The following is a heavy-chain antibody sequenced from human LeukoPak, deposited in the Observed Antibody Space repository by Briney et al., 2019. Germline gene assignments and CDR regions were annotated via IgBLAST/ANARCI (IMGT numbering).Heavy chain of an antibody. Sequence: ASVKASCKASEYTFTGHYMHWVRQAPGQGLEWMGRINPNSGGTNYAQKFQGRVTVTRDTSISTAYMELSRLRPDDTAVYYCAREDTTLILSPSNWFDPWGQGTLVTVSS. D-gene: IGHD1-1*01. CDR2: INPNSGGT. J-gene: IGHJ5*02. CDR3: AREDTTLILSPSNWFDP. CDR1: EYTFTGHY. V-gene: IGHV1-2*02.